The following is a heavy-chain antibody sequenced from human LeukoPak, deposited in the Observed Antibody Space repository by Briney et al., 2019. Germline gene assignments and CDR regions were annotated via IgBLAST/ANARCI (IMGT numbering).Heavy chain of an antibody. Sequence: PGRSLRLSCVASGFTFSSYAMRWVRQAPGKGLEWVAVIPYDGSNKYYADSVKGRFTISRDNSKNTLYLQMNSLRAEDTAVYYCARDLPWFDPWGQGTLVTVSS. CDR2: IPYDGSNK. V-gene: IGHV3-30-3*01. CDR3: ARDLPWFDP. CDR1: GFTFSSYA. J-gene: IGHJ5*02.